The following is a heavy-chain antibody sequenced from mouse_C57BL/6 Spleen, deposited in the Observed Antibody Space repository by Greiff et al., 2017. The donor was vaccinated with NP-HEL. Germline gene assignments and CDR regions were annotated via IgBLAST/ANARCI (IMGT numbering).Heavy chain of an antibody. CDR2: IDPENGDT. CDR1: GFNIKDDY. Sequence: VQLQQSGAELVRPGASVKLSCTASGFNIKDDYMHWVKQRPEQGLEWIGWIDPENGDTEYASKVQGKATITADTSSNTAYLQLSSLTSEDTAVYYGTTAYYSNPWFAYWGQGTLVTVSA. J-gene: IGHJ3*01. CDR3: TTAYYSNPWFAY. D-gene: IGHD2-5*01. V-gene: IGHV14-4*01.